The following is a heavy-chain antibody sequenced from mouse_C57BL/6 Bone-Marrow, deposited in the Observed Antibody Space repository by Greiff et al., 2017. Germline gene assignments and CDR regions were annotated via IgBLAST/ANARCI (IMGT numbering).Heavy chain of an antibody. J-gene: IGHJ1*03. D-gene: IGHD1-1*01. CDR2: IDPENGDT. CDR1: GFNIKDDY. Sequence: EVQLQQSGAELVRPGASVKLSCTASGFNIKDDYMHWVKQRPEQGLEWIGWIDPENGDTEYASKFQGKATITADTSSNTAYLQLSSLTSEDTAVYYCTVFITTVVATYYWYFDVWGTGTTVTVSS. CDR3: TVFITTVVATYYWYFDV. V-gene: IGHV14-4*01.